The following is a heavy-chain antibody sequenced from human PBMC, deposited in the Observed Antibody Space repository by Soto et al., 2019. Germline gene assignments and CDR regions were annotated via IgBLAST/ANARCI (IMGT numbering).Heavy chain of an antibody. D-gene: IGHD3-16*01. CDR3: AREGARRSGDNYYRMDG. Sequence: QVQLVQSGAEVKKPGSSVKVSCKASGDTFSIDAISWVRQAPGKGLEWMGGIIPIFGTINYAQKFQGRVTITGDESTSTAYMELSSRRAEDTAVLYWAREGARRSGDNYYRMDGWGQGTTVTGSS. CDR1: GDTFSIDA. J-gene: IGHJ6*02. V-gene: IGHV1-69*01. CDR2: IIPIFGTI.